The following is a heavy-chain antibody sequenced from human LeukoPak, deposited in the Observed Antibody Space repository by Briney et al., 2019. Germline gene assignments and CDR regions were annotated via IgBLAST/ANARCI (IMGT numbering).Heavy chain of an antibody. CDR3: VRDQGAFDM. V-gene: IGHV3-7*05. CDR2: IKQDASEK. CDR1: GITLSSYW. Sequence: GGSLRLSCAGSGITLSSYWMSWVRQAPGKGLEWVGNIKQDASEKYFVDSLRGRFTISRDNAKNSLFLQMNSLRADDTAIYYCVRDQGAFDMWGHGAMVTVSS. J-gene: IGHJ3*02.